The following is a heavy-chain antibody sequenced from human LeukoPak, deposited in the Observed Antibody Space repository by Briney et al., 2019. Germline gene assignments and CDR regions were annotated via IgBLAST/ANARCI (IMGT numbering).Heavy chain of an antibody. J-gene: IGHJ5*01. Sequence: GGTLRLSCAASAFTFSDYSMNWVRQAPGKGLERISYIDTSSSNMYYPVPVKSSRTISRDNAKESLYLQMNSLRDEDTAVYYCAREDDSWG. V-gene: IGHV3-48*02. CDR3: AREDDS. CDR1: AFTFSDYS. CDR2: IDTSSSNM.